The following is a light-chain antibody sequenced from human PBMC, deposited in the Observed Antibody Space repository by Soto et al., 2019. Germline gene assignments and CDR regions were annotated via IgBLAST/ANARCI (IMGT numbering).Light chain of an antibody. CDR1: SVDIGGYNY. V-gene: IGLV2-11*01. J-gene: IGLJ2*01. CDR2: DVS. CDR3: CSYAGSYTLV. Sequence: QSVLTQPRSVSGSPGQSVTISCTGTSVDIGGYNYVSWYQQHPGKAPKVMIYDVSKRPSGVPDRFSGSKSGNTASLTISGLQADDEADYYCCSYAGSYTLVFGGGTKLTVL.